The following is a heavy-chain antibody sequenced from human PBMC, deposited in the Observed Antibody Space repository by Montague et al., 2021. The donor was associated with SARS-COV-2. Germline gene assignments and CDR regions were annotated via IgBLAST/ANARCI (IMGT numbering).Heavy chain of an antibody. D-gene: IGHD3-9*01. CDR2: IYSSEGT. J-gene: IGHJ4*02. V-gene: IGHV4-59*01. CDR1: SGSISHYY. CDR3: ARRTDILTGYYDY. Sequence: SETLSLTCAVSSGSISHYYWSWIRQPPGKGLEWIGYIYSSEGTNYNPSLKSRVTLSLDAAKNHFSLRLSSVTAADTAVYYCARRTDILTGYYDYWGQGTLVTVSS.